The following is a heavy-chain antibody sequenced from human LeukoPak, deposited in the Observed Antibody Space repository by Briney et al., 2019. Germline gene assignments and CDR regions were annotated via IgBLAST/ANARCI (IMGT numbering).Heavy chain of an antibody. J-gene: IGHJ4*02. D-gene: IGHD4-17*01. CDR2: INSSGGTT. CDR1: GFTFSYYA. CDR3: TKDRMGSGDYVSY. Sequence: QTGGSLRLSCAASGFTFSYYAMSWVRQAPGKGLEWLSSINSSGGTTSYADSVKGRFTISRDNSKNTLYLQMNSLTVEDTAVYYCTKDRMGSGDYVSYWGQGTLVTVSS. V-gene: IGHV3-23*01.